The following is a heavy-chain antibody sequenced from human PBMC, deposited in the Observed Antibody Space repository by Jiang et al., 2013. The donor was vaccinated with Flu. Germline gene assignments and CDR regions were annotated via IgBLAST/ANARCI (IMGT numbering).Heavy chain of an antibody. CDR2: ISGSGGST. Sequence: ISGSGGSTYYADSVKGRFTISRDNSKNTLYLQMNSLRAEDTALYYCVKGATYYYGSGSPAPWGQGTLVTVSS. D-gene: IGHD3-10*01. V-gene: IGHV3-23*01. J-gene: IGHJ5*02. CDR3: VKGATYYYGSGSPAP.